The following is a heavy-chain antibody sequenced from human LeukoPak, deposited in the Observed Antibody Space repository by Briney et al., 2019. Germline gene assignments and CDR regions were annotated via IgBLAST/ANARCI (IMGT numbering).Heavy chain of an antibody. CDR1: GGSISSGSYY. Sequence: PSETLSLTCTVSGGSISSGSYYWSWIRQPAGKGLEWIGRIYTSGSTNYNPSLKSRVTISVDTSKNQFSLKLSSVTAADTAVYYCARFSVTTGDWFDPWGQGTLVTVSS. D-gene: IGHD4-11*01. J-gene: IGHJ5*02. V-gene: IGHV4-61*02. CDR3: ARFSVTTGDWFDP. CDR2: IYTSGST.